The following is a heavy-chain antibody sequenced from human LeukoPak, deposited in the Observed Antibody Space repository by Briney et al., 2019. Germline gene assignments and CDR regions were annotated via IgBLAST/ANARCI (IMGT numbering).Heavy chain of an antibody. J-gene: IGHJ6*02. V-gene: IGHV4-61*02. D-gene: IGHD2-2*01. Sequence: SSETLYLTCTVSGGSISSGSYYRSWIRQPAGKGLEWIGRIYTSGSTNYNPSLKSRVTISVDTSKNQFSLKLSSVTAADTAVYYCARGPQLYCSSTSCYHVYYGMDVWGQGTTVTDSS. CDR2: IYTSGST. CDR3: ARGPQLYCSSTSCYHVYYGMDV. CDR1: GGSISSGSYY.